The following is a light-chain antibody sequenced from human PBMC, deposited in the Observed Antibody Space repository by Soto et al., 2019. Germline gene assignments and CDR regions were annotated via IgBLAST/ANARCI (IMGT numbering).Light chain of an antibody. V-gene: IGLV2-8*01. CDR2: EVN. Sequence: QSALTQPPSASGSPGQSVTISCTGTSSDVGGYNNVSWYQQHPGKVPKLIIYEVNKRPSGVPDRFAGSKSGNTASLIVAVLQADDEDDYYCTSYAGGNNVFGTGTKVTVL. CDR1: SSDVGGYNN. CDR3: TSYAGGNNV. J-gene: IGLJ1*01.